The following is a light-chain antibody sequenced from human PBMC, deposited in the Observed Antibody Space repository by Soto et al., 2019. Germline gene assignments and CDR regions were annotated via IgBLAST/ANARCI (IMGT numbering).Light chain of an antibody. CDR2: YNN. CDR1: DSNIGAGYD. V-gene: IGLV1-40*01. CDR3: QAQDRSLSGSV. J-gene: IGLJ3*02. Sequence: QSVLTQPPSVAGAPGQRVTLSCSGSDSNIGAGYDVHWYQQLPATAPNRLIYYNNIRPSGGPDRFSGSKSVTSASVAINRLRAEDEADYYCQAQDRSLSGSVFGGGTKLTVL.